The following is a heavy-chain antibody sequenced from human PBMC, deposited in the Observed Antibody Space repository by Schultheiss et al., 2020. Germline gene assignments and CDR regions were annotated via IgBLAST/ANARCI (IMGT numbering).Heavy chain of an antibody. CDR2: INHSGST. D-gene: IGHD5-12*01. Sequence: SQTLSLTCTVSGGSISSGGYYWSWIRQPPGKGLEWIGEINHSGSTNYNPSLKSRVTISVDTSKNQFSLKLSSVTAADTAVYYCARETVATIGNHYGMDVWGQGTTVTVSS. V-gene: IGHV4-61*08. CDR3: ARETVATIGNHYGMDV. CDR1: GGSISSGGYY. J-gene: IGHJ6*02.